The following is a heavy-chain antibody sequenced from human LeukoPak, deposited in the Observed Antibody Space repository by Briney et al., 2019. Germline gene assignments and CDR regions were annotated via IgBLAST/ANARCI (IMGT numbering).Heavy chain of an antibody. CDR2: IRSKANSYAT. D-gene: IGHD3-22*01. CDR1: GFTFSGSA. Sequence: GGSLRLSCAASGFTFSGSAMHWVRQASGKGLEWVGRIRSKANSYATAYAASVKGRFTISRDDSKNTAYLQMNSLKTEDTAVYYCTSLYFDSSGSYWGVVYWGQGTLVTVSS. V-gene: IGHV3-73*01. J-gene: IGHJ4*02. CDR3: TSLYFDSSGSYWGVVY.